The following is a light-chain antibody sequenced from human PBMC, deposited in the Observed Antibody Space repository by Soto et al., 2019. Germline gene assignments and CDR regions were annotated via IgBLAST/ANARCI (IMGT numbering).Light chain of an antibody. CDR1: QSVSSY. Sequence: EIVLTQSPATLSVSPGERATLSCRASQSVSSYLAWYQQKPGQAPRLLIYDASNRATGIPARFSGSGSGTVFTPTISSLDPEDFAFYYWQQRSNWLFTFGPGTKVDIK. CDR2: DAS. J-gene: IGKJ3*01. CDR3: QQRSNWLFT. V-gene: IGKV3-11*01.